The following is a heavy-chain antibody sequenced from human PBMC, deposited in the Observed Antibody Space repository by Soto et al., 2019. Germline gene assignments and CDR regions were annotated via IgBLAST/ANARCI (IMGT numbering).Heavy chain of an antibody. Sequence: GGSLRLSCAASGFTFSSYSMNWVRQAPGKGLEWVSYISSSSTIYYADSVKGRFTISRDNAKNSLYLQMNSLRAEDTAVYYCARGDINDDFWSGYYPRYYYYYMDVWGKGTTVTVSS. CDR1: GFTFSSYS. V-gene: IGHV3-48*01. J-gene: IGHJ6*03. CDR3: ARGDINDDFWSGYYPRYYYYYMDV. CDR2: ISSSSTI. D-gene: IGHD3-3*01.